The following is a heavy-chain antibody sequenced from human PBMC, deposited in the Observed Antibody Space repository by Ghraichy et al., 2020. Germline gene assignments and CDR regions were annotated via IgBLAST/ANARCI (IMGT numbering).Heavy chain of an antibody. CDR2: IYWDDDK. V-gene: IGHV2-5*02. J-gene: IGHJ1*01. CDR3: AHRGEPFEELSTSAEYFQR. CDR1: GFSLSTSGVG. Sequence: SGPTLVKPTQTLTLTCTFSGFSLSTSGVGVGWIRQPPGKALEWLALIYWDDDKRYSPSLENRLTITKDTSRNQVVLTMTNMDPVDTATYYCAHRGEPFEELSTSAEYFQRWGPGTLVTVSS. D-gene: IGHD3-16*02.